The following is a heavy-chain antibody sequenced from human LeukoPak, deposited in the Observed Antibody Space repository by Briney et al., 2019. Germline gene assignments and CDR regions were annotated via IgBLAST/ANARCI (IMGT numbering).Heavy chain of an antibody. J-gene: IGHJ6*02. D-gene: IGHD6-19*01. Sequence: PSETLSLPCTLSGGSISRYYWSWIRQPPGKGLEWIGYIYYSGSTNYNPSLKSRVNVSVHTPKNQFSLKLSSVTAADTAVYYCARQVGSGWYEDGMDVWGQGTTVTVSS. CDR2: IYYSGST. V-gene: IGHV4-59*08. CDR3: ARQVGSGWYEDGMDV. CDR1: GGSISRYY.